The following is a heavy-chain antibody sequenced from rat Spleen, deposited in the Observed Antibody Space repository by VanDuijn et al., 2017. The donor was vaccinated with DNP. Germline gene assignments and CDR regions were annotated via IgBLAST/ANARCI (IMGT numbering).Heavy chain of an antibody. CDR3: ARHHNSYFDY. D-gene: IGHD1-10*01. CDR2: ISTGGDRT. J-gene: IGHJ2*01. Sequence: EVQLLESGGGLVQPGRSLKLSCAASGYTFSNYSMAWVRQAPKKDLEWVTTISTGGDRTYYPDSVKGRFTISRDNAKSSLYLQLNSLKSEATATYSCARHHNSYFDYWGQGVMVTVSS. CDR1: GYTFSNYS. V-gene: IGHV5-25*01.